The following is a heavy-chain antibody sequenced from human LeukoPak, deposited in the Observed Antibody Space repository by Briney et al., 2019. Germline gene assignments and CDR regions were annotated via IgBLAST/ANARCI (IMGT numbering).Heavy chain of an antibody. CDR3: ARDLTEILKGYYGSGSPYYFDY. CDR2: INPSGGST. V-gene: IGHV1-46*01. CDR1: GYTFTSYY. J-gene: IGHJ4*02. D-gene: IGHD3-10*01. Sequence: ASVKVSCKASGYTFTSYYMHWVRQAPGQGLEWMGIINPSGGSTSYAQKFQGRVTMTRDTSTSTVYMELSSLRSEDTAVYYCARDLTEILKGYYGSGSPYYFDYWGQGTLVTVSS.